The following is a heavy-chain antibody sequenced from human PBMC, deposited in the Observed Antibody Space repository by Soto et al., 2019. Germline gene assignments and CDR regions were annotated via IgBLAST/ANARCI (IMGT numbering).Heavy chain of an antibody. J-gene: IGHJ4*02. CDR2: INHSGST. Sequence: PSETLSLTCAVYGGSFSGYYWSWIRQPPGKGLEWIGEINHSGSTNYNPSLKSRVTISVDTSKNQFSLKLSSVTAADTAVYYCARGRYYYGSGRSKVQDYWGQGTLVTVSS. CDR1: GGSFSGYY. D-gene: IGHD3-10*01. V-gene: IGHV4-34*01. CDR3: ARGRYYYGSGRSKVQDY.